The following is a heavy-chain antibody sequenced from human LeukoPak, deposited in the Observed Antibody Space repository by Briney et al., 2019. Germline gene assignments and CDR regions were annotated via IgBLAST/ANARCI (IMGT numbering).Heavy chain of an antibody. CDR3: AKTIAEHSMNMDV. CDR1: GFTFNNFA. J-gene: IGHJ6*02. CDR2: ISGFGHTS. Sequence: PGGSLRLSCAAPGFTFNNFAMTSVRQAPGKGLEWVSLISGFGHTSYHADSVKGRFTISRDNSKNTLYLQMNSLRAEDTAVYYCAKTIAEHSMNMDVWGQGTTVTV. V-gene: IGHV3-23*01. D-gene: IGHD2-15*01.